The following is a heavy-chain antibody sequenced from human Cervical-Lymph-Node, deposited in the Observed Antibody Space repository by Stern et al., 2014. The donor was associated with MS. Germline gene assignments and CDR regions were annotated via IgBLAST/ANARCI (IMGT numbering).Heavy chain of an antibody. CDR1: GYKFSIYW. CDR2: IYPGDSET. J-gene: IGHJ4*02. CDR3: ARQTTAWASDV. D-gene: IGHD1-14*01. Sequence: VQLVESGAELIRPGESLKISCKGSGYKFSIYWIAWVGQMPGKGLEWMGIIYPGDSETRYSASFQGQVTMSADKSTSTAYLQWSSLNASDTAMYFCARQTTAWASDVWGQGTLVTVSS. V-gene: IGHV5-51*01.